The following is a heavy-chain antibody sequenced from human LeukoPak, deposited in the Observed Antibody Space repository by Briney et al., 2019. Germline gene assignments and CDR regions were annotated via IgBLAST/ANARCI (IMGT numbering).Heavy chain of an antibody. V-gene: IGHV3-48*03. Sequence: GGSLRLSCAASGFTFKNHEMNWVRQAPGKGLEWVSYISSSGATIYYADSVKGRFTISRDNAKNSLYLQMNSLRVEDTAVYYCARDRGVTLFYYGLDVWGQGTTVTVS. D-gene: IGHD2-21*02. J-gene: IGHJ6*02. CDR1: GFTFKNHE. CDR3: ARDRGVTLFYYGLDV. CDR2: ISSSGATI.